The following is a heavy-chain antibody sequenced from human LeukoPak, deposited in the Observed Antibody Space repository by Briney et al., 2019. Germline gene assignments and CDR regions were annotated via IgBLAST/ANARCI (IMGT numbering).Heavy chain of an antibody. D-gene: IGHD3-22*01. CDR1: GGSISSYY. Sequence: SETLSLTCSVSGGSISSYYWSWIRQPPGKGLEWIGYIYYSGSTNYNPSLKSRVTISGDTSKNQFSLKLSSVTAADTAVYYCARTYYYDSNGYPPRPRAFDIWGQGTMVTVSS. V-gene: IGHV4-59*08. CDR2: IYYSGST. J-gene: IGHJ3*02. CDR3: ARTYYYDSNGYPPRPRAFDI.